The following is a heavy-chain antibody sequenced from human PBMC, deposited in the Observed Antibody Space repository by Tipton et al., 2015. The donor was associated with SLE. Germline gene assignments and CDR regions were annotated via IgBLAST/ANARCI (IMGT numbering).Heavy chain of an antibody. J-gene: IGHJ6*03. CDR1: GYSIRNGYY. CDR2: IHHSGIT. CDR3: ARVPAVYYYYMDV. Sequence: TLSLTCNVSGYSIRNGYYWGWIRQAPGKGLEWTGTIHHSGITYYNPSLKSRVTISVDTSKNQFSLKLRSVTAADTAVYYCARVPAVYYYYMDVWGKGTTVTVSS. D-gene: IGHD2-2*01. V-gene: IGHV4-38-2*02.